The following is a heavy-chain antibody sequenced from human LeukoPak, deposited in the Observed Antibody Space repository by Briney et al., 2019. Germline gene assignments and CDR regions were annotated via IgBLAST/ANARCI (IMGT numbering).Heavy chain of an antibody. CDR2: INADGSST. CDR1: GFTFSSYW. V-gene: IGHV3-74*01. CDR3: GRETAPAGTRAADY. D-gene: IGHD6-13*01. J-gene: IGHJ4*02. Sequence: GGSLRLSCAASGFTFSSYWVHWVRQAPGKGLVWVSRINADGSSTSYADSMKGRFTISRDNAKNTLYLQMDSLRAEDTAVYYCGRETAPAGTRAADYWGQGTLVTVSS.